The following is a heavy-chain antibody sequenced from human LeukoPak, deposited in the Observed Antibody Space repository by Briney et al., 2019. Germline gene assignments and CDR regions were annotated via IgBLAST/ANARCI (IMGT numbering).Heavy chain of an antibody. J-gene: IGHJ5*02. CDR3: ARGTLRYFDWLSSRNWFDP. CDR2: INHSGST. V-gene: IGHV4-34*01. D-gene: IGHD3-9*01. CDR1: GGSFSGYY. Sequence: PSETLSLTCAVYGGSFSGYYWSWLRQPPGKGLEWIGEINHSGSTNYNPSLTSRVTTSVDTSKNQFSLKLSSVTAADTAVYYCARGTLRYFDWLSSRNWFDPWGQGTLVTVSS.